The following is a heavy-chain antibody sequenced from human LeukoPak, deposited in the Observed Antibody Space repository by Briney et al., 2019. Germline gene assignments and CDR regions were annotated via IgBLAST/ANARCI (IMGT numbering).Heavy chain of an antibody. Sequence: GGSLRLSCAASGFTFSSYSMNWVRQAPGKGLEWVSYISSSSSTIYYADSVKGRFTISRDNAKNSLYLQMNSLRAEDTAVYYCASMGDSSGYYYVRIGYFQHWGQGTLVTVSS. D-gene: IGHD3-22*01. CDR2: ISSSSSTI. J-gene: IGHJ1*01. CDR1: GFTFSSYS. CDR3: ASMGDSSGYYYVRIGYFQH. V-gene: IGHV3-48*01.